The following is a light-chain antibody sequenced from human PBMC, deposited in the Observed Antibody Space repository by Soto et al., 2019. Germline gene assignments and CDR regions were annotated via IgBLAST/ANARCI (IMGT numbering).Light chain of an antibody. V-gene: IGKV3-20*01. J-gene: IGKJ3*01. CDR3: QQYASAPFN. CDR1: QSINTSF. Sequence: EIVMTQSPATLSVSPGERATLSCRASQSINTSFLAWFQQKPGQAPRLLIYAASTRATGIPDRFSGSASETDFTLTINRLEPEDSAVYYCQQYASAPFNLXPGTKGIS. CDR2: AAS.